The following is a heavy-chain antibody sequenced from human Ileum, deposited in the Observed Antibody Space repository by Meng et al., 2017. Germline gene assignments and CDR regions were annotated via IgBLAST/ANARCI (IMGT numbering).Heavy chain of an antibody. J-gene: IGHJ4*02. V-gene: IGHV4-34*01. CDR2: INHSGST. Sequence: QVRRQQWGAVLLKPSETLPLTCAVYGGSFSGYYGSWIRQPQGKGLGWIGEINHSGSTNYNTSHKSRVTISVDTSQNQFSLKLSSVTAADTAVYYCARGGHDSSGYYSFDYWGQGTLVTVSS. CDR3: ARGGHDSSGYYSFDY. D-gene: IGHD3-22*01. CDR1: GGSFSGYY.